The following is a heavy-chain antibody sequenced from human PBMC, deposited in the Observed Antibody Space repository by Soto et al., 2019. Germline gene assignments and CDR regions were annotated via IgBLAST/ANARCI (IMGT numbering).Heavy chain of an antibody. CDR3: ARWLGGSFFDY. CDR2: IYYSGST. CDR1: GGSISSYY. Sequence: PSETLSLTCTVSGGSISSYYWSWIRQPPGKGLEWIGYIYYSGSTNYNPSLKSRVTISVDTSKNQFSLKLSSVTAADTAVYYCARWLGGSFFDYWGQGTLVTVSS. D-gene: IGHD2-15*01. V-gene: IGHV4-59*01. J-gene: IGHJ4*02.